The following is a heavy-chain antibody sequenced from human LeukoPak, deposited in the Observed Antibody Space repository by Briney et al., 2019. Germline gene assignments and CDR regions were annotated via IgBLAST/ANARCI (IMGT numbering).Heavy chain of an antibody. J-gene: IGHJ4*02. CDR2: IYYSGST. CDR3: ARGFAIAAAGRYYFDY. CDR1: GGSISSHY. D-gene: IGHD6-13*01. V-gene: IGHV4-59*11. Sequence: TPSETLSLTCTVSGGSISSHYWSWIRQPPGKGLEWIGYIYYSGSTNYNPSLKSRVTISVDTSKNQFSLKLSSVTAADTAVYYCARGFAIAAAGRYYFDYWGQGTLVTVSS.